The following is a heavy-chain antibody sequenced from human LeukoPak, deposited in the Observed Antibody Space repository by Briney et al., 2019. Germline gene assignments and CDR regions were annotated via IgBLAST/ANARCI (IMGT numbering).Heavy chain of an antibody. J-gene: IGHJ4*02. CDR3: ASLRRVATLDY. Sequence: SETLSLTCAVYGGSFSGYYWSWIRQPPGKGLEWIGEINHSGSTNYNPSLKSRVTISVDTSKNQFSLKLSSVTAADTAVYYCASLRRVATLDYWGQGTLVTVSS. V-gene: IGHV4-34*01. D-gene: IGHD5-12*01. CDR1: GGSFSGYY. CDR2: INHSGST.